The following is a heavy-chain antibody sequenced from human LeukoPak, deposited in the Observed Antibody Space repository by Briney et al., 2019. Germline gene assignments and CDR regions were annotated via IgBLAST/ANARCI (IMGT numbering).Heavy chain of an antibody. J-gene: IGHJ4*02. CDR3: ARDYIAAAGIDY. V-gene: IGHV1-2*02. D-gene: IGHD6-13*01. CDR2: INPNSGGT. Sequence: ASVKVSCKASGYTFTGYYMHWVRQAPGQGLEWMGWINPNSGGTNYAQKLQGRVTITRDTSISTAYMELSRLRSDDTAVYYCARDYIAAAGIDYWGQGTLVTVSS. CDR1: GYTFTGYY.